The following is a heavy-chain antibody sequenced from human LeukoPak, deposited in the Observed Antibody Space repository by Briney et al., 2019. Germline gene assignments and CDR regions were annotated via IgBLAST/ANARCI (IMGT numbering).Heavy chain of an antibody. CDR3: AKEAAAGTLAY. Sequence: PGRSLRLSCAASGFTFDDYAMHWVRQAPGKGLEWVSGISWNSGSIGYADSVKGRFTISRDNAKNSLYLQMNSLRAEDTALYYCAKEAAAGTLAYWGQGTPVTVSS. V-gene: IGHV3-9*01. CDR2: ISWNSGSI. J-gene: IGHJ4*02. CDR1: GFTFDDYA. D-gene: IGHD6-13*01.